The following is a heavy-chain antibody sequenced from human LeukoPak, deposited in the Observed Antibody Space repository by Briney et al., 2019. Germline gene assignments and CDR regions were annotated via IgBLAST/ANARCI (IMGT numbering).Heavy chain of an antibody. Sequence: SETLSLTCTVSGGSISSYYWSWIRQPPGKGLEWIGYIYYSGSTNYNPSLKSRVTISVDTSKNQFSLKLSSVTAADTAVYYCARHATTVTTLTKTPPRGQYNWFDPWGQGTLVTVSS. D-gene: IGHD4-17*01. CDR2: IYYSGST. CDR1: GGSISSYY. J-gene: IGHJ5*02. CDR3: ARHATTVTTLTKTPPRGQYNWFDP. V-gene: IGHV4-59*08.